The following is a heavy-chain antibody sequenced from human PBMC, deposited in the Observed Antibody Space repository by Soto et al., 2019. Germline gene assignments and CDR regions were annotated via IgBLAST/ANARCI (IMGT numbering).Heavy chain of an antibody. J-gene: IGHJ4*02. CDR2: ISYDGSNK. D-gene: IGHD6-19*01. CDR1: GSTFRSYG. Sequence: PGGSLRLSCAASGSTFRSYGMHWVRQAPGKGLEWVAAISYDGSNKNYVDSVKGRFTISRDNSENTLYLQMNSLRAEDTAVYYCAKGGRQWLVTSDFNYWGQGALVTVSS. CDR3: AKGGRQWLVTSDFNY. V-gene: IGHV3-30*18.